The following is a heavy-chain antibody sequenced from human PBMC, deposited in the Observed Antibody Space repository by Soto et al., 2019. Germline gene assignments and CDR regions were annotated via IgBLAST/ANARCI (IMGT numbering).Heavy chain of an antibody. J-gene: IGHJ4*02. Sequence: GSLRLSCAASVFTFSSYSMNWVRQAPGKGLEWVSSISSSSSYIYYADSVKGRFTISRDNAKNSLYLQMNSLRAEDTAVYYCARDRLGIQPFDYWGQGTLVTAPQ. CDR3: ARDRLGIQPFDY. CDR1: VFTFSSYS. CDR2: ISSSSSYI. V-gene: IGHV3-21*01. D-gene: IGHD7-27*01.